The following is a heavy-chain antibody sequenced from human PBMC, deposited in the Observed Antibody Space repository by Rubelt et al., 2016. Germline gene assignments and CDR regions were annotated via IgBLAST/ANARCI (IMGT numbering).Heavy chain of an antibody. Sequence: QLQLQESGPGLVKPSETLSLTCTVSGGSISGTIYYWGWIRQPPGTGLEWIGSISYSGSTYYNPSLTSRVTLFVDTSNMQCSLSLASVTAADTAVYVCAGETGSRRQEGEDYWGRGALVTV. J-gene: IGHJ4*02. D-gene: IGHD3-10*01. CDR2: ISYSGST. CDR3: AGETGSRRQEGEDY. CDR1: GGSISGTIYY. V-gene: IGHV4-39*07.